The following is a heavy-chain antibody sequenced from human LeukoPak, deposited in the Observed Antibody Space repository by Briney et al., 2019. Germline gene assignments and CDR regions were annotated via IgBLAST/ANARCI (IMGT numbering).Heavy chain of an antibody. CDR1: GGSLSTHH. Sequence: SKTLSLTCVVSGGSLSTHHWSWIRQSPGKGLEWIGYIYYSGSTNYNPSLKSRVTISVDTSKNQFSLKLSSVTAADTAVYYCAREGMAIDYWGQGTLVTVSS. CDR3: AREGMAIDY. V-gene: IGHV4-59*11. CDR2: IYYSGST. J-gene: IGHJ4*02. D-gene: IGHD5-24*01.